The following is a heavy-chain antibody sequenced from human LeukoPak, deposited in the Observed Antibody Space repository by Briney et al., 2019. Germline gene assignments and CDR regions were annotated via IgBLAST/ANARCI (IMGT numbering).Heavy chain of an antibody. D-gene: IGHD3-22*01. Sequence: PGGSLRLSCAASGFTFDDYGMSWVRQAPGKGLEWVSGINWNGGSTGYADSVKGRFTISRDNAKNSLYLQMNSLRAEDTALYYCARGGAYYYDSSGYRQSGYFDYWGQGALVTVSS. CDR2: INWNGGST. CDR1: GFTFDDYG. CDR3: ARGGAYYYDSSGYRQSGYFDY. V-gene: IGHV3-20*04. J-gene: IGHJ4*02.